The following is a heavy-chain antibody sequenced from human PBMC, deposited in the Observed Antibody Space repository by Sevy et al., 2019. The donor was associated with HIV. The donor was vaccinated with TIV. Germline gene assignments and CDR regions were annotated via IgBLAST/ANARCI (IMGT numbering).Heavy chain of an antibody. CDR2: IWHDGKNK. D-gene: IGHD6-13*01. CDR3: ARDQGKEGPMDV. Sequence: GGSLRLSCAASGFAFSNYYAMHWVRQAPGKGLEWVAVIWHDGKNKNYAESVKGRFTIFRDNSKNTRYLEMNSLRVEDTAVFYWARDQGKEGPMDVWVQGTTLTNSS. J-gene: IGHJ6*02. V-gene: IGHV3-33*08. CDR1: GFAFSNYYA.